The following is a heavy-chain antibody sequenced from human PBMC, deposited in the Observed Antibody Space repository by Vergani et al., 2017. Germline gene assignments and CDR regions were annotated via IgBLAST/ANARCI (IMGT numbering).Heavy chain of an antibody. Sequence: EVQMVESGGGLVKPGGSLRLSCVASGFPFRHYSMNWVRQAPGKGLEWVSSISGNNDDVYYAASVKGRVTITRDNAKNSLYLDMSSLRAEDTAVYYCVRDVRVSRTWGQGTLVAVSS. CDR2: ISGNNDDV. CDR3: VRDVRVSRT. CDR1: GFPFRHYS. V-gene: IGHV3-21*01. J-gene: IGHJ3*01.